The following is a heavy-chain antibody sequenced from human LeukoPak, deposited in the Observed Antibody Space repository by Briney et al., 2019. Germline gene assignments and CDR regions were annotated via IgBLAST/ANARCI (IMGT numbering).Heavy chain of an antibody. V-gene: IGHV3-30*04. CDR3: ARDHRYNWKRYYCYGMDV. Sequence: GGSLRLSCAASGFTFSSYAMHWVRQAPGKGLEWVAVISYDGSNKYYADSVKGRFTISRDNSKNTLYLQMNSLRAEDTAVYYCARDHRYNWKRYYCYGMDVWGQGTTVTVSS. CDR1: GFTFSSYA. J-gene: IGHJ6*02. CDR2: ISYDGSNK. D-gene: IGHD1-20*01.